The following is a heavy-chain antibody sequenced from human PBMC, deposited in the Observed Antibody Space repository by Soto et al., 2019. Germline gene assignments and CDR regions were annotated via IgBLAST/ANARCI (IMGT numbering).Heavy chain of an antibody. CDR1: GGSINSNRW. V-gene: IGHV4-4*02. J-gene: IGHJ5*02. CDR3: AGQWAAGYGAFDP. D-gene: IGHD3-9*01. Sequence: QVKLQESGPGLVKPSGTLSLTCAVSGGSINSNRWWTWVRQAPGKGLEWIGEIHDGGTTNYNLSLKSRVTLSIDESKNQFSLDMKSVSAADTAVYYCAGQWAAGYGAFDPWGQGIVVTVSS. CDR2: IHDGGTT.